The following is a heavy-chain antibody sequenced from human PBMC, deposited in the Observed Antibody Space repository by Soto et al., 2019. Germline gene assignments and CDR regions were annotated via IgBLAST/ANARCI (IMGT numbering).Heavy chain of an antibody. CDR1: GYTFTSYG. D-gene: IGHD3-22*01. J-gene: IGHJ4*02. Sequence: QVQLVQSGAEVKKPGASVKVSCKASGYTFTSYGISWVRQAPGQGLEWMGWISAYNGNTNYAQKLQGRVTMTTDTPTSKAYMELRSLGSDDTAVYYCARTQGITRIVPEGVWGQGTLVTVSS. CDR2: ISAYNGNT. V-gene: IGHV1-18*01. CDR3: ARTQGITRIVPEGV.